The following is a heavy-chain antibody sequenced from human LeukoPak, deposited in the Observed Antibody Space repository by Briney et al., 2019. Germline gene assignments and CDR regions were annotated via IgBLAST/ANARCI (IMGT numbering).Heavy chain of an antibody. CDR2: ISGSGGST. D-gene: IGHD3-10*01. J-gene: IGHJ6*03. V-gene: IGHV3-23*01. CDR1: GFTFSSYA. Sequence: GGSLRLSCAASGFTFSSYAMSWVRQAPGKGLEWVSAISGSGGSTYYADSVKGRLTISRDNSKNTLYLQMNSLRAEDTAVYYCAKFEHYYGSGSYYRPYYYYYYMDVWGKGTTVTVSS. CDR3: AKFEHYYGSGSYYRPYYYYYYMDV.